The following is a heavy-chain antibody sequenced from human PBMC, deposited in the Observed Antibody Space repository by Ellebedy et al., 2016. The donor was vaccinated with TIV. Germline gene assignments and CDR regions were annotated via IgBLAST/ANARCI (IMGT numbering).Heavy chain of an antibody. V-gene: IGHV3-7*04. CDR3: ARGSGWIIDY. CDR1: GFTFSSYS. J-gene: IGHJ4*02. Sequence: PGGSLRLSCAASGFTFSSYSMNWVRQAPGKGLEWVANIKQDGSEEYYLDSVKGRFTISRDNAKKSLYLQMNSLRSEDTAVYYCARGSGWIIDYWGQGTLVTVSS. D-gene: IGHD6-19*01. CDR2: IKQDGSEE.